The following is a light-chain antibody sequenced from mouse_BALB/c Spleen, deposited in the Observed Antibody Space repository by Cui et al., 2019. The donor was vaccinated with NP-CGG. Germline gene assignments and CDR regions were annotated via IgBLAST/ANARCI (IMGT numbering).Light chain of an antibody. V-gene: IGLV1*01. J-gene: IGLJ1*01. CDR1: TGAVIISNY. Sequence: HAVVTQDSALTTSPGETVTLTCRSSTGAVIISNYANWVQEKPDHLFTGLIGGTNNRAPGVPARFSGSLIGDKAALTITGAQTEDEAIYFCALWYSNHWVFGGGTKLTVL. CDR3: ALWYSNHWV. CDR2: GTN.